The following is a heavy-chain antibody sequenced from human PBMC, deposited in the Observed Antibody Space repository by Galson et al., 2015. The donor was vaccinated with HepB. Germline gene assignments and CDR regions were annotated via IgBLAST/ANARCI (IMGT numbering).Heavy chain of an antibody. V-gene: IGHV3-7*03. CDR2: IKQDGSEK. Sequence: SLRLSCAASGFTFSSYWMSWVRQAPGKGLEWVANIKQDGSEKYYVDSVKGRFTISRDNAKNSLYLQMNSLRAEDTAVYYCARDLRRDGYNWNDYWGQGTLVTVSS. J-gene: IGHJ4*02. CDR1: GFTFSSYW. CDR3: ARDLRRDGYNWNDY. D-gene: IGHD5-24*01.